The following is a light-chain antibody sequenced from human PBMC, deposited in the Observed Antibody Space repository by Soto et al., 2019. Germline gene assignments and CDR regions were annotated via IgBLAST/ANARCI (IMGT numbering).Light chain of an antibody. CDR3: QQYGDPPYA. J-gene: IGKJ2*01. CDR1: QRLSHNY. Sequence: EIVLTQSPGLLSLSPGERATLACRASQRLSHNYLAWYHHKPGLAPRLLIYDVFTRATAIPDRFSGSGSGTHFSLTISSLEPEDFTVYYCQQYGDPPYAFGQGTKLEVK. CDR2: DVF. V-gene: IGKV3-20*01.